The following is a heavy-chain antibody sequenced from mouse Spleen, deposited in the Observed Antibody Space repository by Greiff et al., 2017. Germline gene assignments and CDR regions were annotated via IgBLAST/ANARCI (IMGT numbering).Heavy chain of an antibody. CDR2: IDPENGDT. CDR1: GFNIKDDY. V-gene: IGHV14-4*01. Sequence: VQLQQSGAELVRPGASVKLSCTASGFNIKDDYMHWVKQRPEQGLEWIGWIDPENGDTEYASKFQGKATITADTSSNTAYLQLSSLTSEDTAVYYCTTEVDEVFDYWGQGTTLTVSS. CDR3: TTEVDEVFDY. J-gene: IGHJ2*01. D-gene: IGHD1-1*01.